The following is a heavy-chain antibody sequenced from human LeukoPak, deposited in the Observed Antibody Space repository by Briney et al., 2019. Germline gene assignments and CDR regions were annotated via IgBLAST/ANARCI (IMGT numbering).Heavy chain of an antibody. CDR3: ARPGGWYFAFDI. V-gene: IGHV4-30-4*08. J-gene: IGHJ3*02. D-gene: IGHD6-19*01. CDR1: GGSISSGDYY. CDR2: LYYSGST. Sequence: SETLSLTCTVSGGSISSGDYYWSWLRQPPGKGLEWIGYLYYSGSTYSNPSLKSRVTISVDTSKNQSSLKLSSVTAADTAVYYCARPGGWYFAFDIWGQGTMVTGSS.